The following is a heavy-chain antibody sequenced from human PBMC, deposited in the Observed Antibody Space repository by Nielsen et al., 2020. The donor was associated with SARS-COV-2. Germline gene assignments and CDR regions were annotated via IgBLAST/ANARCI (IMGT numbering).Heavy chain of an antibody. CDR3: ARVLGITFGGVISGPFDY. CDR2: ISAYNGNT. J-gene: IGHJ4*02. Sequence: WVRQAPGQGLEWMGWISAYNGNTNYAQKLQGRVTMTTDTSTSTAYMELRSLRSDDTAVYYCARVLGITFGGVISGPFDYWGQGTLVTVSS. V-gene: IGHV1-18*01. D-gene: IGHD3-16*02.